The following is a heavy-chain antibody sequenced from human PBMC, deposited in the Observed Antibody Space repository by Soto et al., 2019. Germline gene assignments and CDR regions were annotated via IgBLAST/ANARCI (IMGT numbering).Heavy chain of an antibody. J-gene: IGHJ4*02. D-gene: IGHD6-13*01. V-gene: IGHV1-18*01. CDR1: GGTFSSYA. Sequence: ASVKVSCKASGGTFSSYAISWVRQAPGQGLEWMGWISANNGNTNYAQKLQGRVTMTTDTSTSTAYMELRSLRSDDTAVYYCARDLAAGNCDYWGQGTLVTVSS. CDR2: ISANNGNT. CDR3: ARDLAAGNCDY.